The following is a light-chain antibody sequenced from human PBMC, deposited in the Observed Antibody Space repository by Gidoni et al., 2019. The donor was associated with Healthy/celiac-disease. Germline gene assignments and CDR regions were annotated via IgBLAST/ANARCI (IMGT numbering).Light chain of an antibody. CDR2: GAS. CDR3: QQYNNWPPCS. CDR1: QSVSSN. Sequence: EIVMTQSPATLSVSPRERATLSCRASQSVSSNLAWYQQKPGQAPRLLIYGASTRATGIPARFSGSGSGTEFTLTISSLQSEDFAVYYCQQYNNWPPCSFGQGTKLEIK. J-gene: IGKJ2*04. V-gene: IGKV3-15*01.